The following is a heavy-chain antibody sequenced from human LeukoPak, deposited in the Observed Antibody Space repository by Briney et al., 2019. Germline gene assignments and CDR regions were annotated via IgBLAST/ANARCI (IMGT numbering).Heavy chain of an antibody. CDR2: IRFDGSHQ. Sequence: PGGSLRLSCAASGFTFTTSGMHWVRQAPGKGLEWVALIRFDGSHQYYADSVKGRFTISRDNAKNSLHLQMNSLRVEDTAVYYCARTLNSGTKDYWGQGTLVTVSS. V-gene: IGHV3-30*02. CDR1: GFTFTTSG. D-gene: IGHD3-10*01. CDR3: ARTLNSGTKDY. J-gene: IGHJ4*02.